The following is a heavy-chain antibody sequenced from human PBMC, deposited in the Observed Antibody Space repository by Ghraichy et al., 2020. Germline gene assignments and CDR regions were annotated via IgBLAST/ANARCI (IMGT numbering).Heavy chain of an antibody. CDR3: ARVTGSYYYDSSASNFDF. V-gene: IGHV4-31*03. CDR2: IYYSGST. Sequence: SETLSLTCTVSGGSISSGGYYWSWIRQHPGKGLEWIGYIYYSGSTYYNPSLKSRVTISVDTSKNQFSLKLSSVTAADTAVYYCARVTGSYYYDSSASNFDFWGQGTLVTVSS. D-gene: IGHD3-22*01. CDR1: GGSISSGGYY. J-gene: IGHJ4*02.